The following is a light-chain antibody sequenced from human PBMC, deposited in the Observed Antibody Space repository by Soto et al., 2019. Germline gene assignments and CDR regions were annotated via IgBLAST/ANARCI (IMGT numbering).Light chain of an antibody. CDR3: QQYNEWPIT. CDR2: GAA. V-gene: IGKV3-15*01. CDR1: QSASSN. Sequence: DIVMTQSPAPLSVTPGERATPSCMASQSASSNLAWYQQKPGQAPRLLIYGAATRATGTPARFSGSGSGTECTLTITSLQSEDVSVYYCQQYNEWPITFGQGTRLEIK. J-gene: IGKJ5*01.